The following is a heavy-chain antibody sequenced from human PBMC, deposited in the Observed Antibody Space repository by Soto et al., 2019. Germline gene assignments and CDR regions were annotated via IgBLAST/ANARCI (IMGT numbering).Heavy chain of an antibody. Sequence: QVQLVQSGAEVRKPGSSVQVSCKASGGTFDNYAIVWVRQAPGQGLEWVGGIIPVLGAANYAQKFQDKVTITADASTSTAYMGLSRLTSEDTAVYYCARVAPWLGYYFDYWGQGTLVTVSS. CDR3: ARVAPWLGYYFDY. V-gene: IGHV1-69*01. D-gene: IGHD5-12*01. J-gene: IGHJ4*02. CDR1: GGTFDNYA. CDR2: IIPVLGAA.